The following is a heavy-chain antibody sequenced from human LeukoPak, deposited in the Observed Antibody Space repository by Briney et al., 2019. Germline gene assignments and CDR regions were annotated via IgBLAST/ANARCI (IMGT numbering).Heavy chain of an antibody. CDR2: ISWDGGSS. D-gene: IGHD3-10*01. Sequence: GGSLRLSCAASGFTFDDYAMHWVRQAPGKGLEWVSLISWDGGSSYYADSVKGRFTISRDKSRNTVYLQMDSLRADDTAVYYCARGRNFGSGSYVFDYWGQGTLVTVSS. V-gene: IGHV3-43D*03. CDR3: ARGRNFGSGSYVFDY. CDR1: GFTFDDYA. J-gene: IGHJ4*02.